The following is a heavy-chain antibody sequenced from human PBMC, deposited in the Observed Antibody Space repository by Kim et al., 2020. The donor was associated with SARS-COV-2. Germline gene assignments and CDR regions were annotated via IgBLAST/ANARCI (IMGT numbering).Heavy chain of an antibody. V-gene: IGHV3-43D*03. D-gene: IGHD6-13*01. J-gene: IGHJ2*01. CDR3: AKASYSSSWYEGQRYFDL. Sequence: GGSLRLSCAASGFTFDDYAMHWVRQAPGKGLEWVSLISWDGGSTYYADSVKGRFTISRDNSKNSLYLQMNSLRAEDTALYYCAKASYSSSWYEGQRYFDLWGRGTLVTVSS. CDR1: GFTFDDYA. CDR2: ISWDGGST.